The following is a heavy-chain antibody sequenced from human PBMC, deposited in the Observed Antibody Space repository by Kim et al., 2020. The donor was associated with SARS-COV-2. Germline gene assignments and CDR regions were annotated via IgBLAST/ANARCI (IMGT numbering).Heavy chain of an antibody. V-gene: IGHV3-48*02. Sequence: YADWVKGRFTISRDNAKNSLYLQTNSLRDEDTAVYYLAREPCGSSWGFDYWGQRTLVTVSS. J-gene: IGHJ4*02. CDR3: AREPCGSSWGFDY. D-gene: IGHD6-13*01.